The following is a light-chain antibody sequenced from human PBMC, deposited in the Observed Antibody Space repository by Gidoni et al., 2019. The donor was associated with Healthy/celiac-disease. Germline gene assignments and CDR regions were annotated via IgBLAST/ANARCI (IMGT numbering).Light chain of an antibody. J-gene: IGLJ2*01. CDR2: DVS. Sequence: QSALPQPRSVSGSPGQSVTISCTGTSSDVGGYNYVSWYQQHPGKAPKLMIYDVSKRPSGVPDRFSGSKSGNTASLTISGLQAEDEADYYCCSYAGSYIYVVFGGGTKLTVL. V-gene: IGLV2-11*01. CDR1: SSDVGGYNY. CDR3: CSYAGSYIYVV.